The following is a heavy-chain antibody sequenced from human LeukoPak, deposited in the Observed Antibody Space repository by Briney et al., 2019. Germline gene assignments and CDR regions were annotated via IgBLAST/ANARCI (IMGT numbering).Heavy chain of an antibody. CDR2: IYPGDSDT. J-gene: IGHJ5*02. CDR3: ARRLYSSGWYWFDP. V-gene: IGHV5-51*01. Sequence: GESLKISCKGSGYNFSNNWIGWVRRMPGKGLEWMGIIYPGDSDTRYSPSFQGQVTISADKSISTAYLQWNSLKASDTAMYCARRLYSSGWYWFDPWGQETLVTVSS. CDR1: GYNFSNNW. D-gene: IGHD6-19*01.